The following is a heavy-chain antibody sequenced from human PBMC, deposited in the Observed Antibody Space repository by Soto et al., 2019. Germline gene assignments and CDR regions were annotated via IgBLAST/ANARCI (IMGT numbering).Heavy chain of an antibody. D-gene: IGHD4-4*01. CDR1: GFTFSIYS. CDR3: ARDHLAADYSNFDYYYYYGMDV. J-gene: IGHJ6*02. V-gene: IGHV3-48*02. Sequence: GGSLRLSCAASGFTFSIYSMNWVRQAPGKGLEWVSYISSSSSTIYYADSVKGRFTISRDNAKNSLYLQMNSLRDEDTAVYYCARDHLAADYSNFDYYYYYGMDVWGQGTTVTVSS. CDR2: ISSSSSTI.